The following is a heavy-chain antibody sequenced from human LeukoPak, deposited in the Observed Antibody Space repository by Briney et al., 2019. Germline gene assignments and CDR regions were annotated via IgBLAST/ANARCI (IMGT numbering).Heavy chain of an antibody. CDR3: ARGGGLDV. Sequence: GGSLRLSCVASGFPFSSYWMTWVRQAPGKGLEWVANIKQDGSKKSYVDSVKGRFTISRDNAKNSLYLQMSNLRAEDTAVYFCARGGGLDVWGQGATVTVSS. CDR2: IKQDGSKK. D-gene: IGHD3-16*01. J-gene: IGHJ6*02. V-gene: IGHV3-7*03. CDR1: GFPFSSYW.